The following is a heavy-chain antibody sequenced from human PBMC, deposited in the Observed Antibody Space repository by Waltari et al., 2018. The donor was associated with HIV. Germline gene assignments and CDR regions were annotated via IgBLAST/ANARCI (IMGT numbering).Heavy chain of an antibody. CDR3: AKVPIVVVVAAPDY. CDR2: ISGSGGST. V-gene: IGHV3-23*01. D-gene: IGHD2-15*01. Sequence: EVQLLESGGGLVQPGGSLRLSCAASGFTFSSYAMSWVRPAPGKGLEWVSAISGSGGSTYYADSVKGRFTISRDNSKNTLYLQMNSLRAEDTAVYYCAKVPIVVVVAAPDYWGQGTLVTVSS. J-gene: IGHJ4*02. CDR1: GFTFSSYA.